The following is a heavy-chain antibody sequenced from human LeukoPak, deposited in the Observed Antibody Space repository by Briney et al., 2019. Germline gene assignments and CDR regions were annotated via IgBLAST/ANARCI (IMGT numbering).Heavy chain of an antibody. Sequence: GGSLRLSCAASGFTFRSFAMMWFRQAPGKGLEWVSSISSSSSYIYYADSVKGRFTISRDNAKNSLYLQMNSLRAEDTAVYYCARDSVWGQGTLVTVSS. CDR3: ARDSV. D-gene: IGHD3-10*01. J-gene: IGHJ4*02. CDR2: ISSSSSYI. V-gene: IGHV3-21*01. CDR1: GFTFRSFA.